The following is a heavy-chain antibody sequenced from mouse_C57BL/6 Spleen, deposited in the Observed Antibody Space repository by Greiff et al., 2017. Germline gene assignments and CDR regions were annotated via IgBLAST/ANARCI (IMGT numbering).Heavy chain of an antibody. CDR3: ARKEVIMNYFDY. V-gene: IGHV1-64*01. Sequence: QVQLQQPGAELVKPGASVKLSCKASGYTFTSYWMHWVKQRPGQGLEWIGMIHPNSGSTNYNEKFKSKATLTVDKSSSTAYMQLSSLTSEDSAVYYCARKEVIMNYFDYWGQGTTLTVSS. D-gene: IGHD2-4*01. CDR1: GYTFTSYW. CDR2: IHPNSGST. J-gene: IGHJ2*01.